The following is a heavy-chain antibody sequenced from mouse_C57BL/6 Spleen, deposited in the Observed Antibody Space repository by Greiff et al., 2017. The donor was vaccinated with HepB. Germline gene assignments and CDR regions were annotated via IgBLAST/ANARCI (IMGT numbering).Heavy chain of an antibody. V-gene: IGHV1-55*01. D-gene: IGHD1-1*01. CDR1: GYTFTSYW. CDR3: ARRPVGAMDY. J-gene: IGHJ4*01. CDR2: IYPGSGST. Sequence: QVQLKQSGAELVKPGASVKMSCKASGYTFTSYWITWVKQRPGQGLEWIGDIYPGSGSTNYNEKFKSKATLTVDTSSSTAYMQLSSLTSEDSAVYYCARRPVGAMDYWGQGTSVTVSS.